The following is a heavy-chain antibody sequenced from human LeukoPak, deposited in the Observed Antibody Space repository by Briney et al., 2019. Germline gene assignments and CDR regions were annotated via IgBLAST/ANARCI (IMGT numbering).Heavy chain of an antibody. CDR1: GFTFSSYG. D-gene: IGHD3-22*01. CDR2: IRHDGSYQ. CDR3: AKNRDSSDYPRDFDF. V-gene: IGHV3-30*02. J-gene: IGHJ4*02. Sequence: QRWGVLRLSCAAFGFTFSSYGMHWVRQTPGKGLEWVAFIRHDGSYQQYADSVKGRFTVSRDNSKDMVYLQMNSLRTEDTAVYYCAKNRDSSDYPRDFDFWGQGTLVTVSS.